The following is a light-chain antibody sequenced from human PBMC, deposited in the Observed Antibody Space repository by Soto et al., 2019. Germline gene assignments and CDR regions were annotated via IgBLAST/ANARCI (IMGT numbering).Light chain of an antibody. V-gene: IGKV3-20*01. J-gene: IGKJ3*01. CDR3: HQSGSSPLT. CDR2: GAS. CDR1: QSLSAS. Sequence: EIVLTQSPGTLSLSPGERATLSCRASQSLSASLAWYQQQPGQAPRLLIYGASTRATGIPDRFSGSGSGTDFTLTISRLDPEDFAVYYCHQSGSSPLTFGPGTKVDVK.